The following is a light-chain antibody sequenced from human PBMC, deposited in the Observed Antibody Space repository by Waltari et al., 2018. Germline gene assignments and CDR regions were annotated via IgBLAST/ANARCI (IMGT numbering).Light chain of an antibody. J-gene: IGKJ1*01. CDR3: QQSHTTPWT. CDR1: QSISNY. CDR2: AAS. V-gene: IGKV1-39*01. Sequence: DIQMTQSPSSLSASVGDRVTITCRASQSISNYLYWYQQKPGKAPNLLIYAASTLQSGVPSRFSGSGSGTGFALTSGSLQPEDFATYYGQQSHTTPWTFGQGTKVGI.